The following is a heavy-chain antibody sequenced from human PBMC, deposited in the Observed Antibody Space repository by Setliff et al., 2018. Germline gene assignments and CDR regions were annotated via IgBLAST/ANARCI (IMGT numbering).Heavy chain of an antibody. CDR3: ARGTPRRSSDWDLDY. Sequence: SETLSLTCTVSGGSISSYYWSWIRQPAGKGLEWIGRIYTSGSTNYNPSLKSRITMSVDTSKNQFSLKLSSVTAADTAVYYCARGTPRRSSDWDLDYWGQGTLVTVSS. D-gene: IGHD6-19*01. CDR2: IYTSGST. CDR1: GGSISSYY. V-gene: IGHV4-4*07. J-gene: IGHJ4*02.